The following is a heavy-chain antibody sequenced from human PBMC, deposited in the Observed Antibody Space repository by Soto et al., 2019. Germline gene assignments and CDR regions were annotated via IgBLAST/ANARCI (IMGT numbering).Heavy chain of an antibody. CDR2: LWYDGSNK. V-gene: IGHV3-33*01. CDR1: GSIFSGYG. Sequence: QKYLVESGGGVVQPGGSLRLSCVASGSIFSGYGMHWVRQVPGKGLEGGAVLWYDGSNKYYADSVKGRFTISRDNSKNMLYLQMDSLRAEDTAVYYCARDGIGGTVFRGFCDYWGQGTLVTVSS. CDR3: ARDGIGGTVFRGFCDY. J-gene: IGHJ4*02. D-gene: IGHD1-7*01.